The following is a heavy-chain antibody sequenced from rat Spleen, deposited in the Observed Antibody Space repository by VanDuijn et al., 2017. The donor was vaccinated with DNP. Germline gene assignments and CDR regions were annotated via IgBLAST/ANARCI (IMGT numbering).Heavy chain of an antibody. CDR1: AYSITTNY. CDR3: ASYYYDGYYAMDA. V-gene: IGHV3-1*01. D-gene: IGHD1-12*03. CDR2: ISYSGST. Sequence: EVQLQESGPGLVKPSQSLSLTCSVTAYSITTNYWGWIRKFPGNKMEWVGHISYSGSTSYNQSLKSRISITRDTSKNQFFLQLNSVTTEDTATYYCASYYYDGYYAMDAWGQGVMVTVSS. J-gene: IGHJ2*01.